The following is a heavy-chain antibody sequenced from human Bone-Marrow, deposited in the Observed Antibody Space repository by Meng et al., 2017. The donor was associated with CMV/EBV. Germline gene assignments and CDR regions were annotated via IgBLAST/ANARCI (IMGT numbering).Heavy chain of an antibody. D-gene: IGHD5-12*01. Sequence: GESLKISCTASGFIFGDYAMSWVRQAPGKGLEWVSFIRGTRNGGTTEYAASVKGRFTISRDDSKSIAYLQMNSLKTEDTAVYYCSSPLSGDMDVWGQGTTVTGSS. CDR1: GFIFGDYA. CDR2: IRGTRNGGTT. CDR3: SSPLSGDMDV. J-gene: IGHJ6*02. V-gene: IGHV3-49*04.